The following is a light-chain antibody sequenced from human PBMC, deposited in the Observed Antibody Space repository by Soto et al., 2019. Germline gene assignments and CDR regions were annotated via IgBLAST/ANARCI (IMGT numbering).Light chain of an antibody. V-gene: IGKV3-20*01. CDR1: QSVSSSY. CDR3: QQYGSSPAT. CDR2: GAS. Sequence: EIVLTQSPGTLSLSPGERATLSCRASQSVSSSYLAWYQQKPGQAPRLLIYGASSRATGLPDRFSGSWSGTVFTLTISRLEPEDFAVYYCQQYGSSPATFGGGTKVDIK. J-gene: IGKJ4*01.